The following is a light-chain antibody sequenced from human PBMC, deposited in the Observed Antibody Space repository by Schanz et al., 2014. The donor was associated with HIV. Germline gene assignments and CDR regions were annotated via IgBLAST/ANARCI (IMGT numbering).Light chain of an antibody. V-gene: IGLV2-11*01. J-gene: IGLJ3*02. Sequence: QSALTQPRSVSGSPGQSVTISCTGTSSDVGSYNYVFWYQQRPGKAPKLMIYDVTKRPSGVPDRFSGSKSGKTASLTISGLQAEDEGDYYCGSYTISHTWVFGGGTKLTVL. CDR1: SSDVGSYNY. CDR3: GSYTISHTWV. CDR2: DVT.